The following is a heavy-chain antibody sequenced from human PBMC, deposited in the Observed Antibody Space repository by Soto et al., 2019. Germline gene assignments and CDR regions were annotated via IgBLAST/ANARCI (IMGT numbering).Heavy chain of an antibody. CDR2: INPSGGST. CDR3: AITNSVAATPAANFYY. V-gene: IGHV1-46*03. J-gene: IGHJ4*02. Sequence: ASVKVSCTSSGYTFTSYYMHWVRQAPGQGLEWIGIINPSGGSTSYAQKFQGRVTMTRDTSTSTVYMELSSLRSEDTAVYYCAITNSVAATPAANFYYWGQGTLVTVS. CDR1: GYTFTSYY. D-gene: IGHD2-15*01.